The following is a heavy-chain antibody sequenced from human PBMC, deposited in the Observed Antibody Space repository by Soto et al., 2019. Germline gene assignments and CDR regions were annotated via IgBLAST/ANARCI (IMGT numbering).Heavy chain of an antibody. V-gene: IGHV3-48*03. CDR2: ISSSGSTI. CDR3: AREGYYYDSSGFT. CDR1: GFTFSSYE. Sequence: LRLSCAASGFTFSSYEMNWVRQAPGKGLEWVSYISSSGSTIYYADSVKGRFTISRDNAKNSLYLQMNSLRAEDTAVYYCAREGYYYDSSGFTWGQGTLVTVS. D-gene: IGHD3-22*01. J-gene: IGHJ5*02.